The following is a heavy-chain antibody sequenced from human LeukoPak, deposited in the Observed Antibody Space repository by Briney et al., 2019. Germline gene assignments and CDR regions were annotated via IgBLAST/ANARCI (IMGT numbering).Heavy chain of an antibody. CDR2: IYSSGST. J-gene: IGHJ4*02. D-gene: IGHD2-2*01. V-gene: IGHV4-4*08. Sequence: SETLSLTCTVSGGSISNYYWSWIRQPVGKGLEWIGHIYSSGSTNYNPSLKSRVTISVDTSKNQFSLKLSSVTAADTAVYYCARQEVYCSSTSCYARGYSYGTFFDYWGQGTLVTVSS. CDR1: GGSISNYY. CDR3: ARQEVYCSSTSCYARGYSYGTFFDY.